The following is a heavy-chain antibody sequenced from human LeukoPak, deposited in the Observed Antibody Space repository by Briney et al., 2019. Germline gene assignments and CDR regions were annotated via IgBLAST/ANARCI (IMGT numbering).Heavy chain of an antibody. CDR3: ARVVEDYDFWSGYNYYYYYMDV. V-gene: IGHV4-61*02. D-gene: IGHD3-3*01. CDR1: GGSISSGSYY. CDR2: IYTSGST. J-gene: IGHJ6*03. Sequence: SETLSLTCTVSGGSISSGSYYWSWIRQPAGKGLEWIGRIYTSGSTNYNPSLKSRITISVDTSKNPFSLKLSSVTAADTAVYYCARVVEDYDFWSGYNYYYYYMDVWGKGTTVTVSS.